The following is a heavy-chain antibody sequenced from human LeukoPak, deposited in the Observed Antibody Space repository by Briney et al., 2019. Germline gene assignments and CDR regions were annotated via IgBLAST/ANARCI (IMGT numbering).Heavy chain of an antibody. J-gene: IGHJ4*02. CDR2: IIPIFGTA. V-gene: IGHV1-69*05. CDR1: GGTFSSYA. CDR3: ARAYYYDSSGYYGVSYYLDY. D-gene: IGHD3-22*01. Sequence: SVKVSCKASGGTFSSYAISWVRQAPGQGLEWMGGIIPIFGTANYAQKFQGRVTITTDESTSTAYMELSSLRSEDTAVYYCARAYYYDSSGYYGVSYYLDYWGQGTLVTVSS.